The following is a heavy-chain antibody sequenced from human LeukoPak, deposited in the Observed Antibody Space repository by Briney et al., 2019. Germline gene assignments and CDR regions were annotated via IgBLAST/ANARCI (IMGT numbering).Heavy chain of an antibody. J-gene: IGHJ3*02. D-gene: IGHD6-13*01. V-gene: IGHV4-61*02. CDR1: GGSISSGSYY. CDR2: IYTSGST. Sequence: SQTLSLTCTVSGGSISSGSYYWSWIRQPAGKGLEWIGRIYTSGSTNYNPSLKSRVTISVDTSKNQFSLKLSSVTAADTAVYYCARQQQLVPNDAFDIWGQGTMVTVSS. CDR3: ARQQQLVPNDAFDI.